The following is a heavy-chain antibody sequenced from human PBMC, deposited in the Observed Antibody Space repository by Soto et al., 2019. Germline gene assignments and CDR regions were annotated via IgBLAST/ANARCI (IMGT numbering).Heavy chain of an antibody. CDR1: GFTFEDHG. CDR2: INWSGSST. CDR3: ASDGGGAVAVDAADI. D-gene: IGHD6-19*01. Sequence: EVQLVESGGGVVRPGGSLRLSCAASGFTFEDHGMTWVRQVPGKGLEWVAEINWSGSSTSYADSVKGRFTISRDNAKNSLYLQMHSLRAEDTALYFCASDGGGAVAVDAADIWGQGTMVTVSS. V-gene: IGHV3-20*04. J-gene: IGHJ3*02.